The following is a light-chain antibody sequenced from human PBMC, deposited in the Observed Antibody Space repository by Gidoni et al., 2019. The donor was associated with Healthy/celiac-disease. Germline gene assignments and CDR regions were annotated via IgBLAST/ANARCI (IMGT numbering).Light chain of an antibody. CDR3: QSYDSSLSGSVV. V-gene: IGLV1-40*01. CDR2: GNS. Sequence: QSVLTQPPSVSGAPGQRVPSSCTGRISNIGAGYDVHWYQQLPGTAPKLLIYGNSNRPSGVPDRFSGSKSGTSAALAITGLQADDEADYYCQSYDSSLSGSVVFGGGTKLTVL. J-gene: IGLJ2*01. CDR1: ISNIGAGYD.